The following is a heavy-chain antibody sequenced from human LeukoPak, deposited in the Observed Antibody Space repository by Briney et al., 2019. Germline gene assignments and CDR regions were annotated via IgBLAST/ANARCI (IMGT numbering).Heavy chain of an antibody. D-gene: IGHD3-9*01. CDR3: AKDGPYYDILTGYNPLDY. J-gene: IGHJ4*02. CDR1: GFTVSSNY. V-gene: IGHV3-7*04. CDR2: IKHDGSER. Sequence: GGSLRLSCAASGFTVSSNYMSWVRQAPGKGLEWVANIKHDGSERYYVDSVKGRFTISRDNAKNSLYLQMNSLRAEDTAIYYCAKDGPYYDILTGYNPLDYWGQGTLVTVSS.